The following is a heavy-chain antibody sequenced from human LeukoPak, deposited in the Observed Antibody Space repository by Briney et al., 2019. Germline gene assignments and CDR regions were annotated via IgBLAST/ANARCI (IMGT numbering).Heavy chain of an antibody. D-gene: IGHD2-15*01. V-gene: IGHV3-21*01. CDR2: ISSSSSYI. CDR3: ARDVCSGGSCYGR. Sequence: GGXLRLSCAASGFTFSSYSMNWVRQAPGKGLEWVSSISSSSSYIYYADSVKGRFTISRDKAKNSLYLQMNSLRAEDTAVYYCARDVCSGGSCYGRWGQGTLVTVSS. CDR1: GFTFSSYS. J-gene: IGHJ4*02.